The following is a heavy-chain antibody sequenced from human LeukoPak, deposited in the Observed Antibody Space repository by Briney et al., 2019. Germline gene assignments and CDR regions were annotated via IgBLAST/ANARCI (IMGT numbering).Heavy chain of an antibody. D-gene: IGHD3-16*02. V-gene: IGHV4-34*01. CDR2: INHSGST. Sequence: SETLSLTCAVYGGSFSGYYWSWIRQPPGKGLEWIGEINHSGSTNYNPSLKSRVTISVDTSKNQFSLKLSSVTAADTAVYYCARHLTFGGVIVEYYFDYWGQGTLVTVSS. CDR3: ARHLTFGGVIVEYYFDY. J-gene: IGHJ4*02. CDR1: GGSFSGYY.